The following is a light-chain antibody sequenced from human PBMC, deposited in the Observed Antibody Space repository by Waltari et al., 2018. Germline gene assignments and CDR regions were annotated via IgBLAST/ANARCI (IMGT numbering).Light chain of an antibody. CDR1: SSDVGGDNS. CDR3: SSYSSNNTPHVI. Sequence: QSALTQPASVSGSLGQSLTISCTGTSSDVGGDNSVSWYQQHPGKAPKVSIYDDSNRPSDVSSRFSGSTSGNTASLTISGLQAEDEAHYYCSSYSSNNTPHVIFGGGTKLTLL. CDR2: DDS. V-gene: IGLV2-14*03. J-gene: IGLJ2*01.